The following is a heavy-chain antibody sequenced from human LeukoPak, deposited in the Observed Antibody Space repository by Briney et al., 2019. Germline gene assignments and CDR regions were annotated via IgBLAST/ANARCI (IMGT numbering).Heavy chain of an antibody. CDR1: GYTFTGYY. V-gene: IGHV1-2*02. D-gene: IGHD4/OR15-4a*01. J-gene: IGHJ4*02. CDR2: INPKSGGT. Sequence: ASVKVSCKASGYTFTGYYMHWVRQAPGLGYEWTGWINPKSGGTSYPQKFQGRLTMTRDTSISTAYMELSRLRSDDTAVYYCVPSANYYYFDYWGQGTLVTVSS. CDR3: VPSANYYYFDY.